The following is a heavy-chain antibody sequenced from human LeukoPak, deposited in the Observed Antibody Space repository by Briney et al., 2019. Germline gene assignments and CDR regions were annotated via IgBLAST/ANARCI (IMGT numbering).Heavy chain of an antibody. Sequence: GGSLRLSCAASGFTFSSSAMHWVRQAPGKGLEWVANIKQDGSEKYYVDSVKGRFTISRDNAKNSLYLQMNSLRAEDTAVYYCAREGPTYYDILTGYPDNWFDPWGQGTLVTVSS. J-gene: IGHJ5*02. CDR3: AREGPTYYDILTGYPDNWFDP. V-gene: IGHV3-7*01. CDR2: IKQDGSEK. D-gene: IGHD3-9*01. CDR1: GFTFSSSA.